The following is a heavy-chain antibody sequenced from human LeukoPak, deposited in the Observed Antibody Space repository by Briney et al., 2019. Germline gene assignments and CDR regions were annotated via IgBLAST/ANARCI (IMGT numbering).Heavy chain of an antibody. CDR3: ARDPGGSYSYDYYYYMDV. Sequence: GGSLRLSCAASGFTFSSYSMNWVRQAPGKGLEWVSSISSSSSTIYYADSVKGRFTISRDNAKNSLYLQMNSLRAEDTAVYYCARDPGGSYSYDYYYYMDVWGKGTTVTVSS. V-gene: IGHV3-48*04. CDR1: GFTFSSYS. J-gene: IGHJ6*03. CDR2: ISSSSSTI. D-gene: IGHD1-26*01.